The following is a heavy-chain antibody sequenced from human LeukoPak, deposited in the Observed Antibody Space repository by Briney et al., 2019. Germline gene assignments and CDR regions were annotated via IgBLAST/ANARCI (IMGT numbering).Heavy chain of an antibody. D-gene: IGHD1-14*01. V-gene: IGHV1-2*06. CDR3: ARSWYGMDV. CDR2: ISPRNGEI. Sequence: ASVKVSCKTSGYVFTDSYIRWARQAPGQGLEWMGRISPRNGEIDFQQKFQGRVTVTRDTSISTVYMELRRLTSDDTAVYYCARSWYGMDVWGQGTTVTVSS. J-gene: IGHJ6*02. CDR1: GYVFTDSY.